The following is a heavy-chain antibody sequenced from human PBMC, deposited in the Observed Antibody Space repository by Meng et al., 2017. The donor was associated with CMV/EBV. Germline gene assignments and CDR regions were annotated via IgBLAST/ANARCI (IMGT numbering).Heavy chain of an antibody. D-gene: IGHD5-12*01. CDR2: ISAYNGNT. Sequence: GESLKISCKGSGYSFTSYWIGWVRQAPGQGLEWMGWISAYNGNTNYAQKLQGRVTMTTDTSTSTAYMELRSLRSDDTAVYYCARGLRNCDYWGQGTLVTVSS. CDR1: GYSFTSYW. V-gene: IGHV1-18*04. J-gene: IGHJ4*02. CDR3: ARGLRNCDY.